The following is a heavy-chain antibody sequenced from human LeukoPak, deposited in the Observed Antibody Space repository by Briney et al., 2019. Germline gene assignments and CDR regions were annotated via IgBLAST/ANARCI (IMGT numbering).Heavy chain of an antibody. J-gene: IGHJ4*02. CDR1: GGSISSGGYY. Sequence: PSETLSLTCTVSGGSISSGGYYWSWIRQHPGKGLEWIGYIYYSGSTYYNPSLKSRVTISVDTSKNQFSLKLSSVTAADTAVYYCARGNYDILTGLWIDYWGQGPLVTVSS. CDR3: ARGNYDILTGLWIDY. D-gene: IGHD3-9*01. CDR2: IYYSGST. V-gene: IGHV4-31*03.